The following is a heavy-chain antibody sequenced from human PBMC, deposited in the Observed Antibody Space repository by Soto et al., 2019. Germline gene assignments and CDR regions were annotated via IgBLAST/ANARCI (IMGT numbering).Heavy chain of an antibody. Sequence: QVQLQESGPGLVKTSQTLSLTCTVSGGSISSGGYYWSSIRQHPGKGLEWIGYIYYSGSTYCNPSLTIRVSLSVNTSNYQSPLKLSSVTAANTVVYSCARGRGTPWCKGTLVTVSS. D-gene: IGHD3-10*01. CDR3: ARGRGTP. CDR1: GGSISSGGYY. V-gene: IGHV4-31*03. J-gene: IGHJ5*02. CDR2: IYYSGST.